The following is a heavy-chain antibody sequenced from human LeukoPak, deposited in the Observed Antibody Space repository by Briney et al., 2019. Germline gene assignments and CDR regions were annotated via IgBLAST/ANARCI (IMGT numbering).Heavy chain of an antibody. D-gene: IGHD6-13*01. CDR1: GYSFTSYW. J-gene: IGHJ5*02. CDR2: IDPSDSYT. CDR3: ARHSYSSSWLGRFDWFDP. Sequence: GESLKISCKGSGYSFTSYWISWVRQMRGKGLEWMGRIDPSDSYTNYSPSFQGHVTISADKSISTAYLQWSSLKASDTAMYYCARHSYSSSWLGRFDWFDPWGQGTLVTVSS. V-gene: IGHV5-10-1*01.